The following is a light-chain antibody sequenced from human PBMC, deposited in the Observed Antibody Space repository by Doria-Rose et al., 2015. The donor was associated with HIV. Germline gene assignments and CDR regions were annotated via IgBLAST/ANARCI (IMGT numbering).Light chain of an antibody. CDR1: QSFSSTY. J-gene: IGKJ1*01. CDR3: HQYGTSWT. V-gene: IGKV3-20*01. CDR2: DGS. Sequence: EIVLTQSPGTLSLSPGERATLSCRASQSFSSTYLAWYQQKPGQPPSLLIYDGSTRATGIPDRCSASGSGTDFTLTINRLEPEDFALYYCHQYGTSWTFGQGTKVEI.